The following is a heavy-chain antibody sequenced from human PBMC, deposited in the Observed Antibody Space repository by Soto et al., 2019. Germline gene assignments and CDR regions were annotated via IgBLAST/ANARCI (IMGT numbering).Heavy chain of an antibody. V-gene: IGHV4-39*01. CDR2: IYYSGST. Sequence: QLHLRESGPGLVKPSETLSLTCTVSGGSITSSSYYWGWIRQPPGKGLEWIGSIYYSGSTYYNPSLKSRVTISVDTSKNQFSLKLSSVTAADTAVYYCATQEVGGSYVDTFDPLGQGTLVTVSS. CDR3: ATQEVGGSYVDTFDP. J-gene: IGHJ5*02. D-gene: IGHD1-26*01. CDR1: GGSITSSSYY.